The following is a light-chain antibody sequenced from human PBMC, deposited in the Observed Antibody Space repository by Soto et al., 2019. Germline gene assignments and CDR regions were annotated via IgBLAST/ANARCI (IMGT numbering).Light chain of an antibody. CDR2: DAS. CDR3: HTYNSYSLHT. CDR1: QSISPW. V-gene: IGKV1-5*01. Sequence: DIQITQSPSTLSASVVDRVTIACRASQSISPWLAWYQQKPGKAPKLLIYDASSLESGVPSRFSGRGSGTEFTLTISSLQPDDCATYYCHTYNSYSLHTFGQGTKVDIK. J-gene: IGKJ2*01.